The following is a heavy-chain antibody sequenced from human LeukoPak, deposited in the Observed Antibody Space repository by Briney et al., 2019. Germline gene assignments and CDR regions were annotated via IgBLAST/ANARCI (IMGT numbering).Heavy chain of an antibody. CDR2: IYSSGST. CDR3: ARHYGP. J-gene: IGHJ5*02. V-gene: IGHV4-34*01. D-gene: IGHD3-16*01. Sequence: SETLSLTCAVYGGSFSGYYWSWIRQPPGKGLEWIGSIYSSGSTYYNPSLKSRVTISVDTSKNQFSLKLTSVTAADTAVYYCARHYGPWGQGTLVTVSS. CDR1: GGSFSGYY.